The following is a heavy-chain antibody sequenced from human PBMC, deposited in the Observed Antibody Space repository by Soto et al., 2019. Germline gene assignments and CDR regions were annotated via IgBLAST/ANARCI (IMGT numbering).Heavy chain of an antibody. CDR2: ISGSGYST. D-gene: IGHD2-21*02. CDR1: GFTFRSYA. CDR3: AKWSFPMAVLTAADFDC. Sequence: GGSLRLSCAASGFTFRSYAMSWVRQAPGKGLEWVSGISGSGYSTYYADSVKARFTISRDNSENTVNLEMNSLRAEDTAVYYCAKWSFPMAVLTAADFDCWGQGVLVTVSS. V-gene: IGHV3-23*01. J-gene: IGHJ4*02.